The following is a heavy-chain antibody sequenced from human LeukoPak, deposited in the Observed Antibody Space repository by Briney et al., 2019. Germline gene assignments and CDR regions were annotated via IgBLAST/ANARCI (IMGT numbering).Heavy chain of an antibody. CDR2: IYYSGST. CDR1: GGSISSYY. CDR3: ARHVFGEDY. Sequence: SSETLSLTCTVSGGSISSYYWSWIRQPPGKGLEWIGYIYYSGSTNYNPSLKSRVTISVDTSKNQFSLKLSSVTAADTAVYYCARHVFGEDYWGQGTLVTVSS. D-gene: IGHD3-10*01. J-gene: IGHJ4*02. V-gene: IGHV4-59*08.